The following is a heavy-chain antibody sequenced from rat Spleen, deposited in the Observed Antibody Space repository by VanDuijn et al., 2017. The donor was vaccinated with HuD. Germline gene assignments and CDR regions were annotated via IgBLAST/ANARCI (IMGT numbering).Heavy chain of an antibody. CDR1: GFTFSNYG. CDR3: TTVTY. CDR2: ISYDGTAA. Sequence: EVQLVESGGGLVQPGRSLKLSCVGSGFTFSNYGMAWVRQTPTKGLEWVASISYDGTAAYYRDSVKGRFTLSRDNAKSTLYLQMDSLMSEDTATYYCTTVTYWGQGTLVTVSS. J-gene: IGHJ3*01. V-gene: IGHV5-29*01.